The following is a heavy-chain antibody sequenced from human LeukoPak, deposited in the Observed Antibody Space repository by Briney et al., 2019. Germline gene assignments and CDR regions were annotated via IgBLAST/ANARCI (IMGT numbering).Heavy chain of an antibody. CDR2: IYTSGST. CDR3: AANYYYYMDV. Sequence: PSETLSLTCTVSGGSISSYYWSWIRQPPGKGLEWIGYIYTSGSTNYNPSLKSRVTISVDTSKNQFSLKLSSVTAADTAVYYCAANYYYYMDVWGKGTTVTASS. J-gene: IGHJ6*03. V-gene: IGHV4-4*09. CDR1: GGSISSYY.